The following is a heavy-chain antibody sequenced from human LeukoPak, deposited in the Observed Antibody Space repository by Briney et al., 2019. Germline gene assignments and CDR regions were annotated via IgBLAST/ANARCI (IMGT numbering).Heavy chain of an antibody. J-gene: IGHJ4*02. CDR3: ARGREYYDFWSGYYDLDY. CDR2: INHSGST. D-gene: IGHD3-3*01. V-gene: IGHV4-34*01. Sequence: SETLSLTCAVYGGSFSGYYWSWIRQPPGKGLEWIGEINHSGSTYYNPSLKSRVTISVDTSKNQFSLKLSSVTAADTAVYYCARGREYYDFWSGYYDLDYWGQGTLVTVSS. CDR1: GGSFSGYY.